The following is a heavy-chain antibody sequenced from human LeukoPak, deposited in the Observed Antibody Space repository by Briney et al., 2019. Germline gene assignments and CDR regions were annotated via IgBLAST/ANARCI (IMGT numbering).Heavy chain of an antibody. D-gene: IGHD5-12*01. V-gene: IGHV4-4*07. J-gene: IGHJ4*02. CDR2: IYSSGSN. Sequence: SETLSLTCTVSGVSISGYFWSWIRQPAGKGLEWIGRIYSSGSNNYNPSLKSRVTMSLDTSKNHLSLNLSSVTAADTAVYYCAREPTSGREPTSGRPLDYWGQGTLVTVSS. CDR1: GVSISGYF. CDR3: AREPTSGREPTSGRPLDY.